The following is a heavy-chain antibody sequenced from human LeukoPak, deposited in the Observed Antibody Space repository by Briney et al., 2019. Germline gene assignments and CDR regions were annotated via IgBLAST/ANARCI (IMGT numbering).Heavy chain of an antibody. V-gene: IGHV4-61*02. CDR1: GGSISSGRYY. CDR3: ARGVGAGGFDL. J-gene: IGHJ2*01. Sequence: SGTLSLTCTVSGGSISSGRYYWGWERQPAGRGGEWVGRIYTSGSTNYNPSLQSRVTISVDPSKNQFSLKLSSVTAADTAVYYCARGVGAGGFDLWGRGTLVTVSS. CDR2: IYTSGST. D-gene: IGHD1-26*01.